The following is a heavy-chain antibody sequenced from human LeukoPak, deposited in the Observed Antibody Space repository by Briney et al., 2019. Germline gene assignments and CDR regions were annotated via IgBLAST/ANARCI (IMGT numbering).Heavy chain of an antibody. CDR2: VSSSGSTI. D-gene: IGHD1-26*01. J-gene: IGHJ6*03. CDR1: GFTFSSYE. CDR3: ARGWWELPPYYYYYYMDV. Sequence: GGSLRLSCAASGFTFSSYEMNWVRQAPGKGLEWVSYVSSSGSTIYYADSVKGRFTISRDNAKNSLYLQMNSLRAEDTAVYYCARGWWELPPYYYYYYMDVWGKGTTVTVSS. V-gene: IGHV3-48*03.